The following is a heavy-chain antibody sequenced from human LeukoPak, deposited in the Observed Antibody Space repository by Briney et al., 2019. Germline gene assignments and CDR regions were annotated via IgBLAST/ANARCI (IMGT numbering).Heavy chain of an antibody. CDR3: ARPTYERIRYNWNGTQDRYYYGMDV. Sequence: PSETLSLTCTVSGGSISSSSYYWGWIRQPPGKGLEWIGSIYYSGSTYYNPSLKSRVTISVDTSKNQFSLKLSSVTAADTAVYYCARPTYERIRYNWNGTQDRYYYGMDVWGQGTTVTVSS. V-gene: IGHV4-39*01. J-gene: IGHJ6*02. CDR1: GGSISSSSYY. CDR2: IYYSGST. D-gene: IGHD1-1*01.